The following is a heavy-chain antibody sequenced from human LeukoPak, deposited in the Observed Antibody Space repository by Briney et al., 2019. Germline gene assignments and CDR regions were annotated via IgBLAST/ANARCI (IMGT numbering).Heavy chain of an antibody. Sequence: GGSLRLSCAASGLTFSNCWMSWVRQAPGKGLEWVANIKQDGSEKYYVNSVKGRFTISRDNAKNSLYLQMNSLRAEDTAIYYCAREDDWNYEDYWGQGTLVTVSS. CDR3: AREDDWNYEDY. J-gene: IGHJ4*02. D-gene: IGHD1-7*01. CDR2: IKQDGSEK. CDR1: GLTFSNCW. V-gene: IGHV3-7*01.